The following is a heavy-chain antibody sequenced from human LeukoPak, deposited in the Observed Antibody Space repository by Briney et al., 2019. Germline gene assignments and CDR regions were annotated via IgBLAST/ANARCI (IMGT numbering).Heavy chain of an antibody. D-gene: IGHD5-18*01. CDR1: GGSFSGYY. Sequence: SETLSLTCAVYGGSFSGYYWSWIRQPPGKGLEWIGEINHSGSTNYNPSLKSRVTISVDTSKNQFSLKLSSVTAVDTAVYYCARDIAPRGYSYGFNHWGQGTLVTVSS. CDR3: ARDIAPRGYSYGFNH. J-gene: IGHJ4*02. CDR2: INHSGST. V-gene: IGHV4-34*01.